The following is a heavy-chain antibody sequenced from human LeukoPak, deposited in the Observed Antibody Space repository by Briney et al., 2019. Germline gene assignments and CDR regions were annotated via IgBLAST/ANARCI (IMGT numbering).Heavy chain of an antibody. V-gene: IGHV4-39*01. CDR2: IYYSGRT. CDR3: ARRRYYDGSGYLE. Sequence: PSETLSLTCSVSGDSVSRSDSYWDWIRQPPGKGLEWIGTIYYSGRTYYSPSLKSRVTMSVDPSNNQFSLNLGSGTAADTAVYYCARRRYYDGSGYLEWGQGTLLSVSS. D-gene: IGHD3-22*01. CDR1: GDSVSRSDSY. J-gene: IGHJ1*01.